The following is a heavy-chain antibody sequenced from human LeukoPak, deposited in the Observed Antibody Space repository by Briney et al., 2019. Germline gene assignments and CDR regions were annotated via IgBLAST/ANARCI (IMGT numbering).Heavy chain of an antibody. CDR1: GITFSPYR. Sequence: GGSLRLSCAASGITFSPYRMNWVRQAPGKGLEWVASISSSGKNIYYADSVKGRFTISRDNAENSLHLQMNSLRGDDTGVYYCARDLECSSTSCYAYYYYGMDVWGQGTTVTVPS. D-gene: IGHD2-2*01. V-gene: IGHV3-21*06. CDR2: ISSSGKNI. CDR3: ARDLECSSTSCYAYYYYGMDV. J-gene: IGHJ6*02.